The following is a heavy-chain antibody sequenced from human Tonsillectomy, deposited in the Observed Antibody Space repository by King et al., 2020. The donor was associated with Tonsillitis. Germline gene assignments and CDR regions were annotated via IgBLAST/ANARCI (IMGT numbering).Heavy chain of an antibody. CDR1: GFTFSNYV. CDR3: AKDHVTSGWWDFDY. V-gene: IGHV3-23*04. D-gene: IGHD6-19*01. Sequence: VQLVESGGGLVQPGGSLRLSCAASGFTFSNYVMNWVRQAPGKGLEWVSGISGSGGSTYYADYVKGRFTISRDNSKNTLYLQMNSLRAEDTAVYYCAKDHVTSGWWDFDYWGQGPLVTVSS. CDR2: ISGSGGST. J-gene: IGHJ4*02.